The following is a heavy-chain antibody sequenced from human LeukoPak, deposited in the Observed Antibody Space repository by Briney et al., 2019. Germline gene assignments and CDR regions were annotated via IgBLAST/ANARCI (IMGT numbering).Heavy chain of an antibody. CDR2: IYYSGST. Sequence: PSETLSLTCTVSGGSISSGDYYWSWIRQPPGKGLEWIGYIYYSGSTYYNPSLKSRVTISVDTSKNQFSLKLSSVTAADTAVYYCARAGSTPHNYYDSGFDYWGQGTLVTVSS. J-gene: IGHJ4*02. CDR3: ARAGSTPHNYYDSGFDY. V-gene: IGHV4-30-4*01. D-gene: IGHD3-22*01. CDR1: GGSISSGDYY.